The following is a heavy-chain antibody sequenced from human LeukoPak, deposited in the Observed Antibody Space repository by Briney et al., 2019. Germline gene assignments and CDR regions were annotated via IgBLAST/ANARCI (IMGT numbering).Heavy chain of an antibody. V-gene: IGHV4-4*09. Sequence: SETLSLTCTVSNGSINSYHWSWVRQPPGKGLEWIGYILTSGTTNYNPSLKSRLTISVDTSKNQFTLKLSSVTAADTAVYYCARLRVSGSYLYYFDYWGQGTLVTVSS. CDR2: ILTSGTT. CDR3: ARLRVSGSYLYYFDY. J-gene: IGHJ4*02. CDR1: NGSINSYH. D-gene: IGHD1-26*01.